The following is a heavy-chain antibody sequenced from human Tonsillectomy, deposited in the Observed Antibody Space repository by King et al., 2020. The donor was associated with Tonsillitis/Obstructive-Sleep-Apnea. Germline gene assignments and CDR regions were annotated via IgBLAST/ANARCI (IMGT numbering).Heavy chain of an antibody. CDR1: GGTLSSYA. Sequence: QLVQSGAEVKKPGSSVKVSCKASGGTLSSYAISWVRQAPGQGLEWMGGIIPIVGVATYEQKFQGRVTITADKSTSTAYMELSSLRAEDTAVFYCARGTYYESSSYYHFDYWGQGTLVTVSS. D-gene: IGHD3-22*01. CDR3: ARGTYYESSSYYHFDY. J-gene: IGHJ4*02. CDR2: IIPIVGVA. V-gene: IGHV1-69*17.